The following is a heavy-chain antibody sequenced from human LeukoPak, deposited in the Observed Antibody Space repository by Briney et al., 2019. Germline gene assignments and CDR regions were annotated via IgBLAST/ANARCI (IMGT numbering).Heavy chain of an antibody. J-gene: IGHJ4*02. CDR1: GYSFSNYW. V-gene: IGHV5-51*01. CDR2: IYPGDSDT. CDR3: ARSPPHYYDSSGYYIDY. D-gene: IGHD3-22*01. Sequence: GESLKISCKGSGYSFSNYWIGWVRQMPGKGLEWMGIIYPGDSDTRYRSSFQGQVTISADKSINTAYLQWSSLKASDTAIYYCARSPPHYYDSSGYYIDYWGQGTLVTVSS.